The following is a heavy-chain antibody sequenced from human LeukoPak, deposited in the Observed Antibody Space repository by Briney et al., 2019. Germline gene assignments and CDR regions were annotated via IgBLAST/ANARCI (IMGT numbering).Heavy chain of an antibody. CDR2: INHSGST. V-gene: IGHV4-34*01. J-gene: IGHJ4*02. Sequence: SETLSLTCAVYGGSFSGYYWSWIRQPPGKGLEWIGEINHSGSTNYNPSLKSRVTISVDTSKNQFSLKLSSVTAADTAVYYCARGRYNSKTDFDYWGQGTLVTVSS. D-gene: IGHD3-16*02. CDR1: GGSFSGYY. CDR3: ARGRYNSKTDFDY.